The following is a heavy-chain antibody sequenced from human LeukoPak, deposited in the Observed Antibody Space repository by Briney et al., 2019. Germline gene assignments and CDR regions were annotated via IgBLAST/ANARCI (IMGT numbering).Heavy chain of an antibody. D-gene: IGHD4-23*01. CDR3: ARARYYGGNSKGRSFDP. CDR2: INPSGGNT. Sequence: ASVKVSCKASGYTFTSYYMHWVRQAPGQGLEWMGIINPSGGNTSYAQKFQGRVTMTRDTSTSTVYMELSSLRSEDTAVYYCARARYYGGNSKGRSFDPWGQGTLVTVSS. V-gene: IGHV1-46*01. CDR1: GYTFTSYY. J-gene: IGHJ5*02.